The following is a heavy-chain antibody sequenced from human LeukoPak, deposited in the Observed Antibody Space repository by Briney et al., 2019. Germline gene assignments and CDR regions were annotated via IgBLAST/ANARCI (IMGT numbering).Heavy chain of an antibody. CDR1: GGTFSSYA. J-gene: IGHJ4*02. V-gene: IGHV1-69*13. CDR3: ARDGETTGAMVPGDH. D-gene: IGHD5-18*01. CDR2: IIPIFGTA. Sequence: ASVKVSCKASGGTFSSYAISWVRQAPGQGLEWMGGIIPIFGTANYAQKFQGRVTITADESTSTAYMELSSLRSEDTAVYHCARDGETTGAMVPGDHWGQGTLVTVSS.